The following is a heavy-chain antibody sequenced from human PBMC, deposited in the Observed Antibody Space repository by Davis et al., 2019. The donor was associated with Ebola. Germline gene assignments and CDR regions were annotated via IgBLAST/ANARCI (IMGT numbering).Heavy chain of an antibody. J-gene: IGHJ4*02. Sequence: AASVKVSCKASGYTFTSYGISWVRQAPGQGLEWMGWISAYNGNTNYAQKLQDRVTMTRDTSTSTVYMELSSLRSEDTAVYYCGGGWLVLPNYWGQGTLVTVSS. CDR1: GYTFTSYG. D-gene: IGHD6-19*01. CDR2: ISAYNGNT. V-gene: IGHV1-18*01. CDR3: GGGWLVLPNY.